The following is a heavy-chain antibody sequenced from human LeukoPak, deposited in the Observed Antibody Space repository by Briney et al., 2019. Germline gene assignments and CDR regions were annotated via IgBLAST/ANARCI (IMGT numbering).Heavy chain of an antibody. Sequence: SETLSLTCTVSGGSISGYNGSWMRQPAGKGLKWIGRIYTSGSTNYNPSLKSRVTMSVDTSKNQFSLKLSSVTAADTAVYYCASAPILSWFDPWGRGTLVTVSS. V-gene: IGHV4-4*07. CDR2: IYTSGST. J-gene: IGHJ5*02. CDR3: ASAPILSWFDP. CDR1: GGSISGYN.